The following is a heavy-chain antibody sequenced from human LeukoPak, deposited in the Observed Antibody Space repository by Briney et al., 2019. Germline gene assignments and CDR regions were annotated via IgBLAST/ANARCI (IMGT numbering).Heavy chain of an antibody. CDR2: VSGGGDSS. CDR1: GLTFSSFA. CDR3: GSDPNGNYVGALGF. Sequence: GGSLRLSCEASGLTFSSFALTWVRQTPGRGLEWVASVSGGGDSSHYADSVKGRFTISRDNSKNTIYLQMNSLRAEDTAMYFCGSDPNGNYVGALGFWGRGTLVTVSS. J-gene: IGHJ4*01. D-gene: IGHD2-8*01. V-gene: IGHV3-23*01.